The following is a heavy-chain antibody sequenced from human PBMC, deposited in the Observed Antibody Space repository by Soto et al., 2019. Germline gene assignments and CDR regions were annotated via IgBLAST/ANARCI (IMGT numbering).Heavy chain of an antibody. CDR3: AKDKLVYFDY. V-gene: IGHV3-30*18. D-gene: IGHD1-1*01. CDR2: ISYDGRNK. CDR1: GFTFSSYG. Sequence: QVQLVESGGGVVQPGRSPRLSCAASGFTFSSYGMHWVRQAPGKGLERVAVISYDGRNKYYADSVKGRFTISRDNSKNSLYLQMNSLRAEDAAVYYCAKDKLVYFDYWGQGTLVTVSS. J-gene: IGHJ4*02.